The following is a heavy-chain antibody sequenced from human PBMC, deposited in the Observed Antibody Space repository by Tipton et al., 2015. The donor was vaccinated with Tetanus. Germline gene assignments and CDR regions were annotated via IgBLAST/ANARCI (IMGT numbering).Heavy chain of an antibody. D-gene: IGHD5-24*01. V-gene: IGHV3-11*01. Sequence: SLRLSCAASGFTFSDYYMSWIRQAPGKGLEWISYISGVGNIMNYADSVKGRFTISRDNAKNSLYLQMNSLRAEDSAVYYCTTDDGYLSWGQGTLVTVSS. J-gene: IGHJ5*02. CDR2: ISGVGNIM. CDR1: GFTFSDYY. CDR3: TTDDGYLS.